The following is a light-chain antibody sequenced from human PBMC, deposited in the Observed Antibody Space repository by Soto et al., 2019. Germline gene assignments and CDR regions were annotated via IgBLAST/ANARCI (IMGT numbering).Light chain of an antibody. V-gene: IGLV2-8*01. CDR3: SSYAGSTKSV. Sequence: QSALTQPPSASGSPGQSVTISCTGTSSDVGGYNYVSWYQQYPGKAPKLIIYEVSKRPSGVPDRFSGSKSGNTASLTVSGLQPEDEADYYCSSYAGSTKSVFGTGTKLTVL. J-gene: IGLJ6*01. CDR2: EVS. CDR1: SSDVGGYNY.